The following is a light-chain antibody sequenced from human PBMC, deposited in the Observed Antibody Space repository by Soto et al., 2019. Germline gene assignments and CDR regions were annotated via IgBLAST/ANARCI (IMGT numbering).Light chain of an antibody. Sequence: DIQMTQSPSSLSASVGARVTITCRASQSISSYLNWYQQKPGKAPKLLMYAASSLQSGVPSRFSGSGSGTDFTLTITSLQPEDFATYYCQQSYSTPRTFGQGTKVEIK. CDR1: QSISSY. J-gene: IGKJ1*01. V-gene: IGKV1-39*01. CDR3: QQSYSTPRT. CDR2: AAS.